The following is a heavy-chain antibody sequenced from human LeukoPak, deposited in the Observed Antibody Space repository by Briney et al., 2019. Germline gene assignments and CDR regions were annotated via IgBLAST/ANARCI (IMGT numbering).Heavy chain of an antibody. V-gene: IGHV3-30*03. CDR2: ISYDGSNK. CDR3: ARDRSPYLPYDYVWGSYRYGPSDY. CDR1: GFTFSSYG. J-gene: IGHJ4*02. Sequence: GRSLRLSCAASGFTFSSYGMHWVRQAPGKGLEWVAVISYDGSNKYYADSVKGRFTISRDNSKNTLYLQMNSLRAEDTAVYYCARDRSPYLPYDYVWGSYRYGPSDYWGQGTLVTVSS. D-gene: IGHD3-16*02.